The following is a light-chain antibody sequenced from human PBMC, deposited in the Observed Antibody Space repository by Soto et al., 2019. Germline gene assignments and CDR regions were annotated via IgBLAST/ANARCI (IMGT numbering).Light chain of an antibody. CDR3: QQYDSSPRT. J-gene: IGKJ1*01. CDR2: GAS. Sequence: EIVLTQSPGTLSLSPGERATLSCRASHSVSSSYLAWYQQKPGQAPSLLIYGASNRATGIPDRFSGSGSGTDFTLTIIRLEPEDFAVYYCQQYDSSPRTFGQGTKVDIK. CDR1: HSVSSSY. V-gene: IGKV3-20*01.